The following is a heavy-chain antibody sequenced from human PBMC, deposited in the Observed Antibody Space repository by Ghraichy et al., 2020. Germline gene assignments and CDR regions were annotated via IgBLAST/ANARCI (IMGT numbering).Heavy chain of an antibody. CDR1: GASITSNP. Sequence: ESLNISCTVSGASITSNPWRWIRQPPGKGLEWIGNVYYGGSATTNPALKSRVTISMDTSNNQYSLMLSSVTAADTAIYYCARDLGLSLWGQGTLVTVSS. J-gene: IGHJ4*02. CDR3: ARDLGLSL. CDR2: VYYGGSA. V-gene: IGHV4-59*01.